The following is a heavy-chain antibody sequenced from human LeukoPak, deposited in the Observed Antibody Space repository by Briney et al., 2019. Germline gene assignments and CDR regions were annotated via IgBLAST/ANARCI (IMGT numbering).Heavy chain of an antibody. D-gene: IGHD3-10*01. J-gene: IGHJ6*02. CDR2: ISSSSYI. V-gene: IGHV3-21*01. Sequence: GGSLRLSCAASGFTFSSYSMNWVRQAPGKGLEWVSSISSSSYIYYADSVKGRFTISRDNAKNSLYLQMNSLRAEDTAVYYCARDSSMVRGVISHGMDVWGQGTTVTVSS. CDR1: GFTFSSYS. CDR3: ARDSSMVRGVISHGMDV.